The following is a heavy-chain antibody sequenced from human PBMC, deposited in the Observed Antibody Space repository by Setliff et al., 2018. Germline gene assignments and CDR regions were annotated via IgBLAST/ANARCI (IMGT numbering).Heavy chain of an antibody. D-gene: IGHD3-16*01. CDR2: IKQDGSEK. V-gene: IGHV3-7*01. CDR1: GFTFSDYY. J-gene: IGHJ4*02. CDR3: ARDGGEY. Sequence: PGGSLRLSCAASGFTFSDYYMHWVRQAPGKGLEWVANIKQDGSEKYYVDSVKGRFTISRDNAKNSLYLQMNSLRGEDTAVYYCARDGGEYWGQGTLVTVSS.